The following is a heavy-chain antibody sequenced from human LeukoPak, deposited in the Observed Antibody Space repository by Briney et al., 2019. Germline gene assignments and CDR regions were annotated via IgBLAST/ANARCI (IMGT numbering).Heavy chain of an antibody. D-gene: IGHD3-9*01. CDR2: ISGSGDTT. CDR1: GFTFSSFA. CDR3: AKCDSFDYSGAFDI. J-gene: IGHJ3*02. Sequence: GESLRLSCVASGFTFSSFAMNWVRQAPGKGLEWVSGISGSGDTTDYADSVKGRFTISRDNSKNTLYLQMNSLRAEDTAVYYCAKCDSFDYSGAFDIWGQGTMVTVSS. V-gene: IGHV3-23*01.